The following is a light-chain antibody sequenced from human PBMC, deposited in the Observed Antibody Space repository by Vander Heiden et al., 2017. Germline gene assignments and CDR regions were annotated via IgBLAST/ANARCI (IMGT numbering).Light chain of an antibody. Sequence: DIQMTQSPSSLSASVGDRVTITCRASQSISSYLDWYQQKPGKAPKLLIYAASSLQSGVPARFSGSGSGTNFTLTISSLLPEDVAIYYCKQADRTPLTFGGGTKVEIK. V-gene: IGKV1-39*01. CDR2: AAS. J-gene: IGKJ4*01. CDR1: QSISSY. CDR3: KQADRTPLT.